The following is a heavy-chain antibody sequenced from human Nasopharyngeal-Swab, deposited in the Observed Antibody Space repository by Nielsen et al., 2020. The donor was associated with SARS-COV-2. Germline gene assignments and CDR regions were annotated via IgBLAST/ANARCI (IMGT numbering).Heavy chain of an antibody. D-gene: IGHD2/OR15-2a*01. CDR1: GYTFSKYA. Sequence: ASVKVSCKASGYTFSKYAINWVRQAPGQGREWMGWISTNAGTATYVQGCTGRFVFSLDTSVSTASLQIERLRTEDSAVFYCARDTWDVWGQVTTVTVSS. CDR2: ISTNAGTA. J-gene: IGHJ6*02. CDR3: ARDTWDV. V-gene: IGHV7-4-1*01.